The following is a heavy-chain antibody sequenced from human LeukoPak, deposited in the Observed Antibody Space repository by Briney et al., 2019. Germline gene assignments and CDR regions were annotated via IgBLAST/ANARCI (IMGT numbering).Heavy chain of an antibody. CDR1: GFTFSSYG. J-gene: IGHJ4*02. Sequence: GGSLRLSCAASGFTFSSYGMHWVRQAPGKGLEWVAFIRYDGSNKYYAGSVKGRFTISRDNSKNTLYLQMNSLRAEDTAVYYCAKGIAARFIGDYYWGQGTLVTVSS. CDR2: IRYDGSNK. D-gene: IGHD6-6*01. CDR3: AKGIAARFIGDYY. V-gene: IGHV3-30*02.